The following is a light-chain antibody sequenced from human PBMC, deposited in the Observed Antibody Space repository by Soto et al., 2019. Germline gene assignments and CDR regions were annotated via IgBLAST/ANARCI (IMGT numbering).Light chain of an antibody. CDR1: QSISSY. V-gene: IGKV1-39*01. CDR2: AAS. CDR3: QQSYSTPYT. Sequence: DIQMTQSPSSLSASVGDRVTITCRASQSISSYLNWYQQKPGKAPKLLIYAASSLQSGVPSRFSGSGSRTAFTLTISSLQPEDFATYYCQQSYSTPYTFGQGTKLEIK. J-gene: IGKJ2*01.